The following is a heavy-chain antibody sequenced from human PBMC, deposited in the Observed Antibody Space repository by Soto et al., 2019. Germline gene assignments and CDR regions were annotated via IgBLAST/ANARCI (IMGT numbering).Heavy chain of an antibody. CDR3: ARGGRYCSGGSCPSLVWFDP. J-gene: IGHJ5*02. CDR1: GYNFTGYY. V-gene: IGHV1-2*04. CDR2: INPNSGGT. Sequence: GASVKVSCKASGYNFTGYYMHWVRQAPGQGLEGMGWINPNSGGTNYAQKFQGWVTMTRDTSISTAYMELSRLRSDDTAVYYCARGGRYCSGGSCPSLVWFDPWGDGTTVTV. D-gene: IGHD2-15*01.